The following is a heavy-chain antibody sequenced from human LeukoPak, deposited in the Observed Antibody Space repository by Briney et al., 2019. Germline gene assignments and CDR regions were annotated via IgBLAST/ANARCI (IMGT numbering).Heavy chain of an antibody. J-gene: IGHJ4*02. CDR1: GDSVSSNSAA. Sequence: SQTLSLTCAISGDSVSSNSAAWNWIRQSPSRGLEWLGRTYYRSKWYNDYAVSVKSRITINPDTSKNQFPLQLNSVTPEDTAVYYCAREGGRGYSYGYHYFDYWGQGTLVTVSS. CDR2: TYYRSKWYN. D-gene: IGHD5-18*01. V-gene: IGHV6-1*01. CDR3: AREGGRGYSYGYHYFDY.